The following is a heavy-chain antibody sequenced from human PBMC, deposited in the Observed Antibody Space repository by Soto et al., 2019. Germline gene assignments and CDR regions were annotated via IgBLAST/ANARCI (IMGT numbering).Heavy chain of an antibody. Sequence: XGSLRLSCAASGFTFSSYAMSWVRQAPGKGLEWVSAISGSGGSTYYADSVKGRFTISRDNSKNTLYLQMNSLRAEDTAVYYCAKAALYSSSSSSYGMDVWGQGTTVTVSS. CDR1: GFTFSSYA. J-gene: IGHJ6*02. CDR3: AKAALYSSSSSSYGMDV. CDR2: ISGSGGST. D-gene: IGHD6-6*01. V-gene: IGHV3-23*01.